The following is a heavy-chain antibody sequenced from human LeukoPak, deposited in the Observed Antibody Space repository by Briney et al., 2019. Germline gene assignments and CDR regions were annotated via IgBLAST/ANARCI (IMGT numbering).Heavy chain of an antibody. CDR3: ARGPHYYGSGSYKF. J-gene: IGHJ4*02. V-gene: IGHV3-33*08. CDR1: GFTLSSYG. D-gene: IGHD3-10*01. CDR2: IWYDGSNK. Sequence: GGSLRLSCAASGFTLSSYGMHWVRQAPGKGLEWVAVIWYDGSNKYYADSVKGRFTISRDNSKNTLYLQMNSLRAEDTAVYYCARGPHYYGSGSYKFWGQGTLVTVSS.